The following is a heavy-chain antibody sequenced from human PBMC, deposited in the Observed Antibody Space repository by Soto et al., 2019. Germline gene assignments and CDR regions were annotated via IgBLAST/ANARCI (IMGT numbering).Heavy chain of an antibody. CDR3: ATDRGTEQWLDRDYYYYYGMDV. CDR2: IYYSGST. J-gene: IGHJ6*02. V-gene: IGHV4-31*03. CDR1: GGSISSGGYY. Sequence: QVQLXXXGPGLVXXXXXLSLTCTVSGGSISSGGYYWSWIRQHPGKGLEWIGYIYYSGSTYYNPSLQSRVTISVDPSKNHSYRKPSSATPADTAVYDCATDRGTEQWLDRDYYYYYGMDVWGQGTTVTVSS. D-gene: IGHD6-19*01.